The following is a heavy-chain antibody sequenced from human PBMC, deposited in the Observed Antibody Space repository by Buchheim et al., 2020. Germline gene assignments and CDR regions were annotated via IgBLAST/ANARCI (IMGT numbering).Heavy chain of an antibody. CDR3: ARVPSTVTTLYYFDY. CDR2: INHSGST. CDR1: GGSFSGYY. Sequence: QVQLQQWGAGLLKPSETLSLTCAVYGGSFSGYYWSWIRQPPGKGLEWIGEINHSGSTNYNPSLKRRVTISVDTSKNQFSLKLSSVTAADTAVYYCARVPSTVTTLYYFDYWGQGTL. V-gene: IGHV4-34*01. J-gene: IGHJ4*02. D-gene: IGHD4-17*01.